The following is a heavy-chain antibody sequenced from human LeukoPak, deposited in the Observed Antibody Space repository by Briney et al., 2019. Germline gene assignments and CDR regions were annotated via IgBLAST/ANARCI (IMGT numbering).Heavy chain of an antibody. CDR1: GFTFSSYS. CDR2: ISSSSSTI. V-gene: IGHV3-48*04. D-gene: IGHD3-16*02. J-gene: IGHJ3*02. Sequence: GGSLRLSCAASGFTFSSYSMNWVRQAPGKGLEWVSYISSSSSTIYYADSVKGRFTISRDNAKNSLYLQMNSLRAEDTAVYYCASLERAIDDAFDIWGQGTMVTVSS. CDR3: ASLERAIDDAFDI.